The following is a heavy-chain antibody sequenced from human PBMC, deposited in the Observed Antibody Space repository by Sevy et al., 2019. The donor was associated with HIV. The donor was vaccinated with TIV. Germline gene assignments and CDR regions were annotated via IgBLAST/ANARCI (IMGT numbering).Heavy chain of an antibody. J-gene: IGHJ4*02. V-gene: IGHV3-30-3*02. D-gene: IGHD2-21*02. CDR3: AKCGGDCYSRGRFDY. CDR2: ISYDGSNE. CDR1: GFTFSSFS. Sequence: GGSLRLSCSASGFTFSSFSMHWVRQSPDRGLEWLTVISYDGSNEDYADSVKGRFTISRDNFKNTLYLQMNSLRVEDTAVYYCAKCGGDCYSRGRFDYWGQGTVVTVSS.